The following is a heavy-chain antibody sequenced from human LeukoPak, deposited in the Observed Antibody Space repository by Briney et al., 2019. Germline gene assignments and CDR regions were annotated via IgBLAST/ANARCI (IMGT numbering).Heavy chain of an antibody. CDR1: GYSISSGYY. J-gene: IGHJ2*01. V-gene: IGHV4-38-2*02. CDR2: IYHSGST. CDR3: ASGYSLTWYFDL. Sequence: PSETLSLTCTVSGYSISSGYYWGWIRQPPGKGLEWIGSIYHSGSTYYNPSLKSRVTISVDTSKNQFSLKLSSVTAADTAVYYCASGYSLTWYFDLWGRGTLVTVSS. D-gene: IGHD3-22*01.